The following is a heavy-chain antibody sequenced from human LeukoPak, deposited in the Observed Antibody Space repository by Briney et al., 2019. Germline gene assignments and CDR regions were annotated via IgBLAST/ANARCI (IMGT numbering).Heavy chain of an antibody. Sequence: SETLSLTCAVSGGSISSSNWWSWVRQPPGKGLEWIGEIYHSGSTNYNPSLKSRVTISVDKSKNQFSLKLSSVTAADTAVYYCARDGGPYSSSCHGCDAFDIWGQGTMVTVSS. CDR2: IYHSGST. J-gene: IGHJ3*02. V-gene: IGHV4-4*02. D-gene: IGHD6-13*01. CDR1: GGSISSSNW. CDR3: ARDGGPYSSSCHGCDAFDI.